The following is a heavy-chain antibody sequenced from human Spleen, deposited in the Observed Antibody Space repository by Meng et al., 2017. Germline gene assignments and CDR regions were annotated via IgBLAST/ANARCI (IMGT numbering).Heavy chain of an antibody. CDR2: INHSGRT. CDR3: ARGPTTMAHDFDY. D-gene: IGHD4-11*01. V-gene: IGHV4-34*01. CDR1: GGSFSDDY. Sequence: QVQLQEWGAGLLKPSETLSLTCAVYGGSFSDDYWSWIRQPPGKGLEWIGEINHSGRTNYNPSLESRATISVDTSQNNLSLKLSSVTAADSAVYYCARGPTTMAHDFDYWGQGTLVTVSS. J-gene: IGHJ4*02.